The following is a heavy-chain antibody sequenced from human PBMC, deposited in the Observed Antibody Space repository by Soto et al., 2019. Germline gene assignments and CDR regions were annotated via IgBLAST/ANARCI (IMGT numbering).Heavy chain of an antibody. CDR1: GGSISGGGYY. CDR3: ARDEEVNYADYGGSDHYYGMDV. CDR2: IYYTGST. D-gene: IGHD4-17*01. Sequence: SETLSLTCTVSGGSISGGGYYWSWIRQHPGKGLEWIGYIYYTGSTYYNPSLKSRVTISVDTSKNQFSLKLTSVTAADTAVYYCARDEEVNYADYGGSDHYYGMDVWGQGTTVT. J-gene: IGHJ6*02. V-gene: IGHV4-31*02.